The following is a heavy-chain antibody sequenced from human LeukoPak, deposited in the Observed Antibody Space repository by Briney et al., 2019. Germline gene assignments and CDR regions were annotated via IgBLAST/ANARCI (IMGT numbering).Heavy chain of an antibody. CDR2: IYYSVST. D-gene: IGHD6-13*01. Sequence: SENLSLTVTVSARSISCSSYYWDWLRQPPGKGLECIGSIYYSVSTYYNPSLKSRVTISVDTSKSQFSLKLSSVTAADTAVYYCARVGGYSIAQRASDIWGQGTMVTVSS. V-gene: IGHV4-39*01. CDR3: ARVGGYSIAQRASDI. J-gene: IGHJ3*02. CDR1: ARSISCSSYY.